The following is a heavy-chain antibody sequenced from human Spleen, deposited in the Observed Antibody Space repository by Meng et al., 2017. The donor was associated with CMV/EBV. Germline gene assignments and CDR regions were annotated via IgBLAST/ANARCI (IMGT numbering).Heavy chain of an antibody. Sequence: GESQKISCAASGFTFSDYYMSWIRQAPGKGLEWVSYISSSATNIYYADSVKGRFTISRDNAQNSLYLQMNSLRAEDTAVYYCARFRRGTSGTTRAFDIWGQGTMVTVSS. D-gene: IGHD1-1*01. V-gene: IGHV3-11*04. J-gene: IGHJ3*02. CDR3: ARFRRGTSGTTRAFDI. CDR2: ISSSATNI. CDR1: GFTFSDYY.